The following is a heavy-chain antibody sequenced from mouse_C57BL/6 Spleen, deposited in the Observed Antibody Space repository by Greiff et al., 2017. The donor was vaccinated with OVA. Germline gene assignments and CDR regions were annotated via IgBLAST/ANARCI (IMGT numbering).Heavy chain of an antibody. CDR2: IFPGSGST. J-gene: IGHJ4*01. D-gene: IGHD2-4*01. Sequence: VQLQQSGPELVKPGASVKISCKASGYTFTDYYINWVKQRPGQGLEWIGWIFPGSGSTYYNEKFKGKATLTVDKSSSTAYMLLSSLTSEDSAVYFCARKLRRGVYYYAMDYWGQGTSVTVSS. V-gene: IGHV1-75*01. CDR1: GYTFTDYY. CDR3: ARKLRRGVYYYAMDY.